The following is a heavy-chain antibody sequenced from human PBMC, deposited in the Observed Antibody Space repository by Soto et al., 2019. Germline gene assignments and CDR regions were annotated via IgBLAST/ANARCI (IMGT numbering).Heavy chain of an antibody. D-gene: IGHD3-10*01. J-gene: IGHJ4*02. V-gene: IGHV3-23*01. Sequence: GGSLRLSCAASGFTFSSYSMSWVRQAPGKGLEWVSGFRTGGDDGTTYYADSVKGRFTISRDNSKNTLFLQMNSLRAEDTAIYYCAKKVNSGPGSQYFDYWGQGTLVTVSS. CDR2: FRTGGDDGTT. CDR3: AKKVNSGPGSQYFDY. CDR1: GFTFSSYS.